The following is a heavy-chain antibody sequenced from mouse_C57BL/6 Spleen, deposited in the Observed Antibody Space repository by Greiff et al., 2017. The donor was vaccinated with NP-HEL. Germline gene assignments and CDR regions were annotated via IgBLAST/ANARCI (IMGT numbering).Heavy chain of an antibody. CDR1: GYAFSSYW. CDR2: IYPGDGDT. V-gene: IGHV1-80*01. CDR3: ARQRAQATLDY. D-gene: IGHD3-2*02. J-gene: IGHJ2*01. Sequence: QVQLKQSGAELVKPGASVKISCKASGYAFSSYWMNWVKQRPGKGLEWIGQIYPGDGDTNYNGKFKGKATLTADKSSSTAYMQLSSLTSEDSAVYFCARQRAQATLDYWGQGTTLTVSS.